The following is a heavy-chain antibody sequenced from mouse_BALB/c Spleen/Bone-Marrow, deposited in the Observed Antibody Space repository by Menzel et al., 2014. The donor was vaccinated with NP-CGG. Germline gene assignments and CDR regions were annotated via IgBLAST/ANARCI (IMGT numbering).Heavy chain of an antibody. J-gene: IGHJ4*01. D-gene: IGHD2-3*01. CDR3: ARSIYDGYSEAMDY. Sequence: VKLMESGTDLVRPGTSVKVSCKASGYAFTNYLIEWIKQRLGQGLEWIGVINPGSGGINYNERFKGKATLTADKSPSTAYMQLSSLTSDDSAVYFCARSIYDGYSEAMDYWGQGTSVTVSS. V-gene: IGHV1-54*03. CDR1: GYAFTNYL. CDR2: INPGSGGI.